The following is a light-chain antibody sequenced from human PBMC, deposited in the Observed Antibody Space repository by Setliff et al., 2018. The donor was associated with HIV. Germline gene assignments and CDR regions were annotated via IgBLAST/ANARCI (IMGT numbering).Light chain of an antibody. J-gene: IGLJ1*01. CDR1: SSDVGSYNF. CDR2: QVN. CDR3: CSYAGTNTEV. V-gene: IGLV2-23*02. Sequence: QSALAQPASVSGSPGQSITISCTGSSSDVGSYNFVSWYQQHPGKAPKLMIYQVNKRPSGVSNRFSGSKSGNTASLTISGLQAEDETDYYCCSYAGTNTEVFGTGTKVTV.